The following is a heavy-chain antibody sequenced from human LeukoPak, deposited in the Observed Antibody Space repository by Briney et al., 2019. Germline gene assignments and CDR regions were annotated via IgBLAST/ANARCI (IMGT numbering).Heavy chain of an antibody. V-gene: IGHV1-8*01. CDR2: MNPNSGNT. CDR1: GYTFTSYD. Sequence: ASVKVSCKASGYTFTSYDINWVRQATGQGLEWMGWMNPNSGNTGYAQKFQGRVTMTRNTSISTAYMELSSLRSEDTAVYYCARTKTTHYDFWSGYSYYYYYMDVWGKGTTVTVSS. J-gene: IGHJ6*03. D-gene: IGHD3-3*01. CDR3: ARTKTTHYDFWSGYSYYYYYMDV.